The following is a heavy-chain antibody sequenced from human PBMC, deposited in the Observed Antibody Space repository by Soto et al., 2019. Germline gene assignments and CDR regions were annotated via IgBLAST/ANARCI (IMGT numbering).Heavy chain of an antibody. V-gene: IGHV3-30-3*01. CDR3: ASGLSVSNNDEFEY. J-gene: IGHJ4*02. CDR2: MSYDGISK. D-gene: IGHD1-1*01. CDR1: GFTLSSYS. Sequence: QVQLLESGGGVVQPGRSLRLSCAASGFTLSSYSMHWVRQAPGKGLDWVAAMSYDGISKYFADSVKGRFTISRDNSKNPRSLQMSSLGAEDSAVYYCASGLSVSNNDEFEYWGQGTLVTVSS.